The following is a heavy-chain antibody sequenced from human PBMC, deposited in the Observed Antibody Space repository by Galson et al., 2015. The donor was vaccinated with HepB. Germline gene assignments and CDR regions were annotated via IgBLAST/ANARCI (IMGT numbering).Heavy chain of an antibody. CDR2: VYPDDSDT. CDR1: GYSFTNYW. Sequence: QSGAEVKEPGESLKISCEGSGYSFTNYWIGWVRQMPGKGLEWMGIVYPDDSDTRYSPSFRGQVTISVDKSISTAYLQWSSLKASDTAMYYCARHQGLAAATSDYWGQGTLVTVSS. J-gene: IGHJ4*02. V-gene: IGHV5-51*01. CDR3: ARHQGLAAATSDY. D-gene: IGHD6-25*01.